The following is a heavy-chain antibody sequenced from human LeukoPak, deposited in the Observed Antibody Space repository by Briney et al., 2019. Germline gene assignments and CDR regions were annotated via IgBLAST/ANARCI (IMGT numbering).Heavy chain of an antibody. CDR3: ARDLGYYDFDS. CDR1: GFTFSSYW. J-gene: IGHJ4*02. D-gene: IGHD1-26*01. CDR2: VDSDGSDT. V-gene: IGHV3-74*01. Sequence: PGGSLRLSCAASGFTFSSYWMTWVRQAPGKGLVWVSRVDSDGSDTTYADSVKGRFTISRDNAKNTLYLQMNSLGAEDTAVYYCARDLGYYDFDSWGQGTLVTVSS.